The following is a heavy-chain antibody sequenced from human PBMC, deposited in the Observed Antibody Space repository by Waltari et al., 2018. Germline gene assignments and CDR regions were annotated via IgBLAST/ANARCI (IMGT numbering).Heavy chain of an antibody. Sequence: EMQLVESGGGLVQPGGSLRLSCAASGPIFRSYWMHWVRQAPGKGLGWVSRIKSDGGGTTYADSVEGRFTTSRDNAKNTLLLQRNSLRGEDTAVDYCASHRPGGLGMDVWGQGTTVIVSS. CDR2: IKSDGGGT. D-gene: IGHD3-16*01. J-gene: IGHJ6*02. CDR3: ASHRPGGLGMDV. V-gene: IGHV3-74*01. CDR1: GPIFRSYW.